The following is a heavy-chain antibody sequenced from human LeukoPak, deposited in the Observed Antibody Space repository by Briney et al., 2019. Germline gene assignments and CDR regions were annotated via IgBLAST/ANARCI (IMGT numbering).Heavy chain of an antibody. D-gene: IGHD2-2*01. J-gene: IGHJ4*02. V-gene: IGHV3-21*01. Sequence: GGSLRLSCAASGFTFSSYSMNWVRQAPGKGLEWVSSISSSSSYIYYAGSVKGRFTISRDNAKNSLYLQMNSLRAEDTAVYYCARDGDPNIVVVPAVYDYWGQGTLVTVSS. CDR1: GFTFSSYS. CDR2: ISSSSSYI. CDR3: ARDGDPNIVVVPAVYDY.